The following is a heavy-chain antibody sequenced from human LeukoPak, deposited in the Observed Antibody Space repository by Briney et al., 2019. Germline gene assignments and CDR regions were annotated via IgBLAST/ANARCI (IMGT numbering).Heavy chain of an antibody. D-gene: IGHD2-15*01. CDR1: GFTFNNYA. CDR3: AKPVCCAATSRRVPGVYCFDY. J-gene: IGHJ4*02. CDR2: ISGDNTDT. V-gene: IGHV3-23*01. Sequence: HTGGSLRLSCVASGFTFNNYAMNWVRQAPGKGLEWVSAISGDNTDTFYADSVKGRFTISRDNSRNTLYLQMNNLRAEDTAVYYCAKPVCCAATSRRVPGVYCFDYWGQGTLVTVSS.